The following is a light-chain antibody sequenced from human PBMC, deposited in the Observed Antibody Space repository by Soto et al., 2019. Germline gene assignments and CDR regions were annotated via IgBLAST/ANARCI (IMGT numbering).Light chain of an antibody. J-gene: IGKJ1*01. V-gene: IGKV1-5*03. CDR1: QTISSW. CDR3: QHYNSYSDA. CDR2: KAS. Sequence: DIQMTQSPSTLSGSVGDRVTITCRASQTISSWLDWYQQKPGKAPKLLIYKASTLKSGVPSRFSGSGSGTEFTLTISSLQPDDFATYYCQHYNSYSDAFGQGTKV.